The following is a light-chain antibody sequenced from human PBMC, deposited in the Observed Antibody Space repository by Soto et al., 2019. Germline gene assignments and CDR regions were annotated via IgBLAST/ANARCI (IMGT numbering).Light chain of an antibody. Sequence: DIVLTQSPGTLSLSPGERATLSCRASQRVANNYLAWYQHKPGQAPRLLISGPPSRATGSPDRFSVSGSGTDFSLTISRLEPEDSAVYYCQQYGSSPPTFGQGTKVEIK. CDR1: QRVANNY. V-gene: IGKV3-20*01. CDR2: GPP. J-gene: IGKJ1*01. CDR3: QQYGSSPPT.